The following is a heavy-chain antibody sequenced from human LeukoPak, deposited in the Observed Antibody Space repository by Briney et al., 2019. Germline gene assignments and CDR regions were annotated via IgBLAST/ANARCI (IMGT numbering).Heavy chain of an antibody. CDR3: AKGSSGYCRGGSCYYNYHCMDV. J-gene: IGHJ6*03. V-gene: IGHV3-30-3*02. Sequence: KYYADSVKGRFTISRDNSKNTLYLQMNSLRAEDTAEYYCAKGSSGYCRGGSCYYNYHCMDVWGKGTTVTISS. D-gene: IGHD2-15*01. CDR2: K.